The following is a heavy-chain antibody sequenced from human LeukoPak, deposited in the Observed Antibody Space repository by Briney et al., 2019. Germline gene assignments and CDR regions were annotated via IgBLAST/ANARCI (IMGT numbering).Heavy chain of an antibody. V-gene: IGHV4-4*07. CDR2: FYISENT. J-gene: IGHJ4*02. CDR1: GYSISSGYY. CDR3: ARGSYGHIDH. D-gene: IGHD3-16*01. Sequence: SETLFLTCTVSGYSISSGYYWMWIRQPAGKGLEWIGRFYISENTKQYRPSLQTRVTVLPDTSKNQFSLKLNSLTAADTAVYYCARGSYGHIDHWGQGILVTVSS.